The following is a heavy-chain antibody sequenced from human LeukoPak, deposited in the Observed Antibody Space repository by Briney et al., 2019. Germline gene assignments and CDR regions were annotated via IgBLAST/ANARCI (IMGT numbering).Heavy chain of an antibody. CDR1: GFTFSSYA. D-gene: IGHD3-3*01. J-gene: IGHJ4*02. CDR2: ISYDGSNK. CDR3: AKDLGITIFGVVISGFDY. Sequence: GGSLRLSCAASGFTFSSYAMHWVRQAPGKGLEWVAVISYDGSNKYYADSVKGRFTISRDNSKNTLYLQMNSLRAEDTAVYYCAKDLGITIFGVVISGFDYWGQGTLVTVSS. V-gene: IGHV3-30-3*01.